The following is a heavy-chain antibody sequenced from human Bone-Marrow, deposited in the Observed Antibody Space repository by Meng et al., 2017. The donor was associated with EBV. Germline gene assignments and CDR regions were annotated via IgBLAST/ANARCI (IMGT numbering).Heavy chain of an antibody. D-gene: IGHD6-13*01. J-gene: IGHJ4*02. V-gene: IGHV1-2*04. CDR3: ARDSKQGFDY. CDR1: GYTFTGYY. CDR2: INPNSGGT. Sequence: QVQSGDVGAEGKKPGAPVKASCKAAGYTFTGYYMHWVRQAPGQGLEWMGWINPNSGGTNYAQKFQGWVTMTRDTSISTAYMELRRLRSDDTAVYYCARDSKQGFDYWGQGTLVTVSS.